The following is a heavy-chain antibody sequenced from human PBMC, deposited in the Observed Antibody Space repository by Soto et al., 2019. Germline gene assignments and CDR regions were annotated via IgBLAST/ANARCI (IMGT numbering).Heavy chain of an antibody. CDR2: ISSSSSYI. J-gene: IGHJ1*01. V-gene: IGHV3-21*01. D-gene: IGHD3-22*01. Sequence: EVQLVESGGGLVKPGGSLRLSCAASGFTFSSYSMNWVRQAPGKGLEWVSSISSSSSYIYYADSVKGRFTISRDNAKNSLYLQMNSLRAEDTAVYYCARAENYYDSSSTKSHFQHWGQGTLVTVSS. CDR3: ARAENYYDSSSTKSHFQH. CDR1: GFTFSSYS.